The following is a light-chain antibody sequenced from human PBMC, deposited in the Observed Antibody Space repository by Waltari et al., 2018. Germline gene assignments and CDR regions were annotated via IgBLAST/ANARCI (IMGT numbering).Light chain of an antibody. CDR3: AAWDDSLSGPEWV. CDR2: RNN. Sequence: QSVLTQPPSASGTPGQRVTISCSGSSSNIGSNYVYWYQQLPGTAPNLPIYRNNQRPSGVPGRFAGSKSGTSASLAISGLRSEDEADYYCAAWDDSLSGPEWVFGGGTKLTVL. V-gene: IGLV1-47*01. CDR1: SSNIGSNY. J-gene: IGLJ3*02.